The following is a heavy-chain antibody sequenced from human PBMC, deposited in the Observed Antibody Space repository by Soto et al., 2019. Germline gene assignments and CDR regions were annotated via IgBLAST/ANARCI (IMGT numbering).Heavy chain of an antibody. J-gene: IGHJ4*02. CDR1: GGSVSSGSYY. Sequence: QVQLQESGPGLVKPSETLSLTCTVSGGSVSSGSYYWSWIRQPPGKGLEWIGYIYYSGSTNYNPSLKSRVTISVDTSKNKFSLKLSSVTAADTAVYYCARSGSFWDWGQGTLVTVS. CDR2: IYYSGST. V-gene: IGHV4-61*01. CDR3: ARSGSFWD. D-gene: IGHD1-26*01.